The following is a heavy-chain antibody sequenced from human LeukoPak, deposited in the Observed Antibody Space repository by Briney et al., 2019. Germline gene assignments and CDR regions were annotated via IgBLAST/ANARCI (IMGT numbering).Heavy chain of an antibody. Sequence: GRSLRLSCAASGFTFDDYAMHWVRQAPGKGLEWVSGISWNSGSIGYADSVKGRFTISRDNAKNSLYLQMNSLRAEDTALYYCAKEGGSYAEKKYYFDYWGQGTLVTVSS. D-gene: IGHD1-26*01. CDR2: ISWNSGSI. CDR3: AKEGGSYAEKKYYFDY. J-gene: IGHJ4*02. V-gene: IGHV3-9*01. CDR1: GFTFDDYA.